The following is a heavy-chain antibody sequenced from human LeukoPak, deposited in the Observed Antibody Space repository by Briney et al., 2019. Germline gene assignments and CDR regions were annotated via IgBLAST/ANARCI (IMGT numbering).Heavy chain of an antibody. Sequence: PGRSLRLSCAASGFTFSSYAMHWVRQAPGKGLEWVAVISYDGSNKYYADSVKGRFTISRDNSKNTLYLQMNSLRAEDTAVYYCARDTGLGEWLHYYYMDVWGKGTTVTVSS. CDR1: GFTFSSYA. V-gene: IGHV3-30-3*01. J-gene: IGHJ6*03. CDR3: ARDTGLGEWLHYYYMDV. CDR2: ISYDGSNK. D-gene: IGHD3-3*01.